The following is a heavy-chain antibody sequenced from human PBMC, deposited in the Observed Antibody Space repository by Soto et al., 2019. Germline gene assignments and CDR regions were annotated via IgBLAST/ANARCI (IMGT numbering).Heavy chain of an antibody. CDR2: ISRSSVI. CDR3: VRDPDSLDY. V-gene: IGHV3-48*01. Sequence: EVQLVESGGGLVQPGGSLRLSCAASGFTFSSYSMNWVRQAPGTGLEWVAYISRSSVIHYADSVEGRFTISRDNVKNSLYLQMNSLSVEDTAVYYCVRDPDSLDYWGQGTLVTVSS. CDR1: GFTFSSYS. J-gene: IGHJ4*02.